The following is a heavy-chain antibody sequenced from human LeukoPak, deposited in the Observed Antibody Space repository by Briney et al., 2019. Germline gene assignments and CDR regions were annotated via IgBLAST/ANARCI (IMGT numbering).Heavy chain of an antibody. D-gene: IGHD5-12*01. CDR2: ISYTGCDI. Sequence: SVRLSCAASGFTFSDFYMGWIRQAPGKGLEWVSYISYTGCDIHYADSVKGRFTISRDDAQNSLYLQMNSLRADDTAVYYCAKDIVASGRFFDYWGQGTLVT. J-gene: IGHJ4*02. V-gene: IGHV3-11*04. CDR1: GFTFSDFY. CDR3: AKDIVASGRFFDY.